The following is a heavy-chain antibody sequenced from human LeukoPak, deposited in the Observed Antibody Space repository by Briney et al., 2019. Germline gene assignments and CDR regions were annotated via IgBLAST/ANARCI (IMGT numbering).Heavy chain of an antibody. J-gene: IGHJ6*02. Sequence: EASVKVSCKASGYTFTDYYMHWVRQAPGQGPEWMGWINSNSGGTNYAQKFQGRVTMTRDTSISTAYMELSRLRSDDTAVYYCATNTAMVPYYGMDVWGQGTTVTVSS. D-gene: IGHD5-18*01. CDR1: GYTFTDYY. V-gene: IGHV1-2*02. CDR2: INSNSGGT. CDR3: ATNTAMVPYYGMDV.